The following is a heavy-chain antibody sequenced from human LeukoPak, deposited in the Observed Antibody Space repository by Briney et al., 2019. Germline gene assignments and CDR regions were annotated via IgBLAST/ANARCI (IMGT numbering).Heavy chain of an antibody. J-gene: IGHJ4*02. CDR1: GYTFTSYD. CDR2: MNPNSGNT. V-gene: IGHV1-8*01. Sequence: ASVKVSCEASGYTFTSYDINWVRQATGQGLEWMGWMNPNSGNTGYAQKLQGRVTMTTDTSTSTAYMELRSLRSDDTAVYYCASTRDLGLFDYWGQGTLVTVSS. CDR3: ASTRDLGLFDY.